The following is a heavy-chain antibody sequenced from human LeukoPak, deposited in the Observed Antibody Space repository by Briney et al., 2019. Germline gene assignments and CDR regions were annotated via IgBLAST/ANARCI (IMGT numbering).Heavy chain of an antibody. D-gene: IGHD6-13*01. CDR2: IIPILGIA. CDR1: GGTFCSYA. J-gene: IGHJ4*02. V-gene: IGHV1-69*04. Sequence: GASVKVSCKASGGTFCSYAISWVRQAPGQGLEWMGRIIPILGIANYAQKFQGRVTITADKSTSTAYMELSSLRSEDTAVYYCARDQGSSSWLDYFDYWGQGTLVTVSS. CDR3: ARDQGSSSWLDYFDY.